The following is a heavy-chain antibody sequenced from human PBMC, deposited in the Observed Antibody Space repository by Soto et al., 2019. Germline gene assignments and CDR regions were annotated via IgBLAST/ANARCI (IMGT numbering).Heavy chain of an antibody. J-gene: IGHJ4*02. Sequence: QLQLQESGPGLVKPSETLSLTSTVSGGSVSSSSYYWGWIRQPPGKGLEWIGRIYYRGSTYYNPSLKSRVTISVDTSKNQFSLKLNTVTAADTAVYYCARLRNICLNFDDWGQGALVTVSS. CDR2: IYYRGST. CDR3: ARLRNICLNFDD. CDR1: GGSVSSSSYY. V-gene: IGHV4-39*01. D-gene: IGHD3-9*01.